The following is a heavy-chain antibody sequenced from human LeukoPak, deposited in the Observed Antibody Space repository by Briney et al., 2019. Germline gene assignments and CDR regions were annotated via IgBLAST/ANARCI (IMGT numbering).Heavy chain of an antibody. V-gene: IGHV1-69*04. CDR2: IIPILGIA. CDR3: ARVAITVAGRLDQRLGMRYYFDY. J-gene: IGHJ4*02. CDR1: GGTFSSYA. D-gene: IGHD6-19*01. Sequence: GASVKVSCKASGGTFSSYAISWVRQAPGQGLEWIGRIIPILGIANYAQKFQGRVTITADKSTSTAYMELSSLRSDDTAVYYCARVAITVAGRLDQRLGMRYYFDYWGQGTLVTVSS.